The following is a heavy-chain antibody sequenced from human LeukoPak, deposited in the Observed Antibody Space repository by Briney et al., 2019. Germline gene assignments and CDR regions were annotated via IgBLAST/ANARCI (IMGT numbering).Heavy chain of an antibody. D-gene: IGHD3-22*01. V-gene: IGHV3-23*01. CDR1: GFTFSSYS. Sequence: GGSLRLSCAASGFTFSSYSMNWLRHAPGKGLEWFSCIGGSGSNTNYAHSVKGRFTISRDNPKNTLYLQMNSLRAEDTAVYYCAKGQDYYDSSAYLFDYWGQGTLVTVSS. CDR3: AKGQDYYDSSAYLFDY. CDR2: IGGSGSNT. J-gene: IGHJ4*02.